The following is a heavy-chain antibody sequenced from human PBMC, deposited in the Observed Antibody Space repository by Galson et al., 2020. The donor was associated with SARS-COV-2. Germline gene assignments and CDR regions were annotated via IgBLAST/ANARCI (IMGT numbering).Heavy chain of an antibody. V-gene: IGHV3-23*01. CDR2: ISGYGGST. CDR1: GFTFSSYA. D-gene: IGHD3-10*01. Sequence: GESLKISCVASGFTFSSYAMSWVRQAPGKGLEWVSAISGYGGSTFYADSVKGRFTISRDNSKNTLYLQMNSLRAEDTAVYYCAKDTGYGSGSWGGYGDYWGQGTLVTVSS. CDR3: AKDTGYGSGSWGGYGDY. J-gene: IGHJ4*02.